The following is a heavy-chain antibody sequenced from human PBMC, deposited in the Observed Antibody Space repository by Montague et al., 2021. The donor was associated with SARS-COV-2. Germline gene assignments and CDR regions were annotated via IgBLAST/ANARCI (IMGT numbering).Heavy chain of an antibody. CDR3: ARINSDPLAYYYYGMDV. V-gene: IGHV2-70*01. CDR1: GFSLSTSGMC. D-gene: IGHD1-1*01. Sequence: PALVKPTQTLTLTCTFSGFSLSTSGMCVSWIRQPPGKALEWLALLDWDDDKYYSTSLKTRLTISKDTSKNQVVLTMTNMDPVDTTTYYCARINSDPLAYYYYGMDVWGQGTTVTVSS. CDR2: LDWDDDK. J-gene: IGHJ6*02.